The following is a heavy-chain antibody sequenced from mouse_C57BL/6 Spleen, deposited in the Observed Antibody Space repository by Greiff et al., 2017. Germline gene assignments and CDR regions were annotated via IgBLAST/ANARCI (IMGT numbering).Heavy chain of an antibody. CDR3: ARHGRDAMDY. D-gene: IGHD1-1*01. CDR1: GFTFSDYG. J-gene: IGHJ4*01. Sequence: EVKLMESGGGLVKPGGSLKLSCAASGFTFSDYGMHWVRQAPEKGLEWVAYISSGSSTIYYPDTVKGRFTISRDNAKNTLFLQMTSLRSEDTAMYYCARHGRDAMDYWGQGTSVTVSS. CDR2: ISSGSSTI. V-gene: IGHV5-17*01.